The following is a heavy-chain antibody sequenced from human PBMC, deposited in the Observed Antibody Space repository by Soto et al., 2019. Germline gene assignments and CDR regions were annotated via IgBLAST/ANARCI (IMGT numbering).Heavy chain of an antibody. D-gene: IGHD1-26*01. CDR3: VRDRIGSYLAGFDY. CDR2: IKHDGSEK. Sequence: EVQLVESGGGLVHLGGSRRLSCAASGFTFSSYWMTWVRQAPGKGLEWVANIKHDGSEKYYVDSVKGRFTISRDNARNSVFREMKSLRAEDTAVYSCVRDRIGSYLAGFDYWGQGTLVTVSS. J-gene: IGHJ4*02. CDR1: GFTFSSYW. V-gene: IGHV3-7*01.